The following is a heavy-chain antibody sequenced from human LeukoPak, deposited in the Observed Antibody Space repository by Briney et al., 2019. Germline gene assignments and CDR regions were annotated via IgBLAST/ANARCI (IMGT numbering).Heavy chain of an antibody. CDR1: GFTFSSYS. CDR2: ISSSSSTI. D-gene: IGHD3-22*01. Sequence: PGGSLRLSCAASGFTFSSYSMNWVRQAPGKGLEWVSYISSSSSTIYYADSVKGRFTISRDNAKNSLYLQMNSLRAEDTAVYYCASNYDSSGLTRPFDYWGQGTLVTVSS. CDR3: ASNYDSSGLTRPFDY. V-gene: IGHV3-48*01. J-gene: IGHJ4*02.